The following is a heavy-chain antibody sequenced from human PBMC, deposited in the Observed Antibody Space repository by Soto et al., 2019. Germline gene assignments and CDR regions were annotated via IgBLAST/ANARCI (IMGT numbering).Heavy chain of an antibody. CDR1: GLTFSSYA. CDR3: ARGDYYVVS. J-gene: IGHJ4*02. CDR2: ISYDGSNK. Sequence: HPGGSLRLSCAASGLTFSSYAMHWVRQAPGKGLEWVAVISYDGSNKYYADSVKGRFTFSRDNSKNTLYLQMNSLRAEDTAVYYCARGDYYVVSWGQGTLVTVSS. V-gene: IGHV3-30-3*01.